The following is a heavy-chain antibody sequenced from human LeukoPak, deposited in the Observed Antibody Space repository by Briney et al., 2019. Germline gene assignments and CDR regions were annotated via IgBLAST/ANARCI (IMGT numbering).Heavy chain of an antibody. CDR2: FDPEDGET. V-gene: IGHV1-24*01. Sequence: ASVKVSCKVSVYTLTELSMHWVRQAPGKGLEWMGGFDPEDGETIYAQKFQGRVTMTEDTSTDTAYMELSSLRSEDTAVYYGATWSAAATRFDYWGQGTLVTVSS. CDR1: VYTLTELS. CDR3: ATWSAAATRFDY. D-gene: IGHD2-15*01. J-gene: IGHJ4*02.